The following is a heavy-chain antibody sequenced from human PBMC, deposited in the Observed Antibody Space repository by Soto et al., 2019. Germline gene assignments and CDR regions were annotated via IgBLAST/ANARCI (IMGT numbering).Heavy chain of an antibody. CDR1: GGSIGSRGYW. V-gene: IGHV4-39*01. CDR2: MFYSGTT. D-gene: IGHD3-22*01. CDR3: ARKEDGFNRLFEY. Sequence: SETLSLTCTVSGGSIGSRGYWWGWIRLSPGKGLEWIVSMFYSGTTYYNPSLESRITISVDTPRNQSSLKLSSVTAADTALYYCARKEDGFNRLFEYWGQGTLVTVSS. J-gene: IGHJ4*02.